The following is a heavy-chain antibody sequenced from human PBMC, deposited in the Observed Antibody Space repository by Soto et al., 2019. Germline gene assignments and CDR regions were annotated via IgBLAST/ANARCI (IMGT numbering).Heavy chain of an antibody. CDR1: GGTFSSYA. D-gene: IGHD5-18*01. V-gene: IGHV1-69*13. CDR3: AKEADLIGYNYGSCFDY. CDR2: IIPIFGTA. Sequence: SVKVSCKASGGTFSSYAISWVRQAPGQGLEWMGGIIPIFGTANYAQKFQGRVTITADESTSTAYMELNSLRAEDTAVYYCAKEADLIGYNYGSCFDYWGQGTLVTVSS. J-gene: IGHJ4*02.